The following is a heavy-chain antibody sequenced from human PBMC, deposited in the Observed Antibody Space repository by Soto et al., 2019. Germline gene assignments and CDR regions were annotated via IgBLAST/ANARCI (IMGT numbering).Heavy chain of an antibody. CDR1: GGTFSSYA. J-gene: IGHJ4*02. V-gene: IGHV1-69*13. CDR2: IIPIFGTA. CDR3: ARDTRRSGYYDY. Sequence: KTRRASVKVSCKASGGTFSSYAISWVRQAPGQGLEWMGGIIPIFGTANYAQKFQGRVTITADESTSTAYMELSSLRSEDTAVYYCARDTRRSGYYDYWGQGTLVTVSS. D-gene: IGHD3-3*01.